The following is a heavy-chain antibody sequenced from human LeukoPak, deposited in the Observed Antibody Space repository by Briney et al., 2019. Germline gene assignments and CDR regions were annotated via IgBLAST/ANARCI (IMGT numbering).Heavy chain of an antibody. CDR3: ARDHVDGGGGHSHRGDY. CDR2: ISSSSSVK. D-gene: IGHD2-21*01. Sequence: GGSLRLSCTASGFSFSNYNMNWVRQAPGKGLEWISYISSSSSVKQYPDSVKGRFTVSRDNAKNSLYLQMNSLRAEDTAIYYCARDHVDGGGGHSHRGDYWGQGTLVTVSS. V-gene: IGHV3-48*01. J-gene: IGHJ4*02. CDR1: GFSFSNYN.